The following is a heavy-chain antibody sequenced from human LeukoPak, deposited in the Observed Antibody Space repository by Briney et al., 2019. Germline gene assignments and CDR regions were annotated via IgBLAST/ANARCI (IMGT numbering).Heavy chain of an antibody. CDR2: INPSGGST. J-gene: IGHJ3*02. Sequence: WASVKVSCKASGYTFTSYYMHWVRQAPGQGLEWMGIINPSGGSTSYAQKFQGRVTMTRDMSTSTVYMELSSLRSEDTAVYYCARDRAGYGSGSYYHDAFDIWGQGTMVTVSS. CDR3: ARDRAGYGSGSYYHDAFDI. V-gene: IGHV1-46*01. D-gene: IGHD3-10*01. CDR1: GYTFTSYY.